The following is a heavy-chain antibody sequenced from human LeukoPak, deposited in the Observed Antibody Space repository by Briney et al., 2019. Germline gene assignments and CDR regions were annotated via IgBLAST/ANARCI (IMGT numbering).Heavy chain of an antibody. D-gene: IGHD6-19*01. J-gene: IGHJ4*02. CDR2: ISSSSSYI. CDR1: GFTFSSYR. Sequence: PGGSLRLSCASSGFTFSSYRMNWVRQAPGKGLEWVSSISSSSSYIYYADSVKGRFTISRDNAKNSMYLQMNSLRAEDTAVYYCAKGPKYSSGWCLFDYWGQGTLVTVSS. V-gene: IGHV3-21*01. CDR3: AKGPKYSSGWCLFDY.